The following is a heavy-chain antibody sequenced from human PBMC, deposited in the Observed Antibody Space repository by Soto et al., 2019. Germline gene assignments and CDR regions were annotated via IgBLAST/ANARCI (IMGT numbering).Heavy chain of an antibody. J-gene: IGHJ4*02. D-gene: IGHD6-13*01. CDR3: ASLSSSWPDFDY. Sequence: TSETLSLTCTVSGGSISSYYWSWIRQPPGKGLEWIGYIYYSGSTNYNPSLKSRVTISVDTSKNQFSLKLSSVTAADTAVYYCASLSSSWPDFDYWGQGTLVTVSS. CDR2: IYYSGST. CDR1: GGSISSYY. V-gene: IGHV4-59*08.